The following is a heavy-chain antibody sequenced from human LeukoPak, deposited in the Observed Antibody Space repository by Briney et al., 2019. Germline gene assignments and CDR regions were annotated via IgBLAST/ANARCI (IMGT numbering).Heavy chain of an antibody. V-gene: IGHV3-23*01. CDR2: INERGDIT. J-gene: IGHJ4*02. CDR1: GFTFSKHP. CDR3: ARGDDISPGRVLEY. Sequence: SAGSLRLSCVASGFTFSKHPMSWVRQAPGNGLELVSAINERGDITKYADSVMRRFTISRDNSKNTLYLQMNSLRAEDTAVYYCARGDDISPGRVLEYWGRGTLVTVSS. D-gene: IGHD3-9*01.